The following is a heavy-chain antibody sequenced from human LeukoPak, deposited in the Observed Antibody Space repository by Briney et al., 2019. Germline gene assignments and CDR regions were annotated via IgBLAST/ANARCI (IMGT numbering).Heavy chain of an antibody. CDR2: INPSGGST. D-gene: IGHD6-19*01. CDR1: GYTFTSYY. J-gene: IGHJ4*02. Sequence: GASVKVSGKASGYTFTSYYMHWVRQAPGQGLEWMGIINPSGGSTSYAQKFQGRVTMTRDMSTSTVYMELSSLRSEDTAVYYCARDAVAVAGRSHFDYWGQGTLVTVSS. CDR3: ARDAVAVAGRSHFDY. V-gene: IGHV1-46*01.